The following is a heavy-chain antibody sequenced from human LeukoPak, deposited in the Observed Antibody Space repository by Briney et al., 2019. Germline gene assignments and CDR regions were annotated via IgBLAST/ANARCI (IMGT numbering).Heavy chain of an antibody. CDR2: INHSGST. D-gene: IGHD1-7*01. Sequence: PSETLSLTCAVYGGSFSGYYWSWIRHPPGKGLEWIGEINHSGSTNYNPSLKSRVTISVDTSKNQFSLKLSSVTAADTAVYYCARRSKTGTTDYWGQGTLVTVSS. V-gene: IGHV4-34*01. CDR1: GGSFSGYY. CDR3: ARRSKTGTTDY. J-gene: IGHJ4*02.